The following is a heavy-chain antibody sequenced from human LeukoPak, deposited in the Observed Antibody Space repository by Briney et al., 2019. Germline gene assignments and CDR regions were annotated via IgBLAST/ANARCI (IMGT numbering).Heavy chain of an antibody. J-gene: IGHJ4*02. Sequence: GASVKVSCKASGYTFTCYYMHWVRQAPGQGLEWMGWINPNSGGTNYAQKFQGGVTMTRDTSISTAYMELSRLRSDDTAVYYCARGRDRLHYYFDYWGQGTLVTVSS. CDR1: GYTFTCYY. CDR3: ARGRDRLHYYFDY. CDR2: INPNSGGT. D-gene: IGHD3-16*02. V-gene: IGHV1-2*02.